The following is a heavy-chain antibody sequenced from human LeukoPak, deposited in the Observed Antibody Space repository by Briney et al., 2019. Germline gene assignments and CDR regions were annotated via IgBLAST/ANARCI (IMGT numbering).Heavy chain of an antibody. CDR1: GFTFSSYD. J-gene: IGHJ4*02. CDR3: SRNSALDY. Sequence: PGRSLRLSCAASGFTFSSYDMHWVRQAPGKGLEWVAFMWTDGSNKYYAGSVKGRFTISRDNSKNSLYLQMNSLRAEDTAVYDCSRNSALDYWGQGTLVTVSS. V-gene: IGHV3-33*01. D-gene: IGHD2/OR15-2a*01. CDR2: MWTDGSNK.